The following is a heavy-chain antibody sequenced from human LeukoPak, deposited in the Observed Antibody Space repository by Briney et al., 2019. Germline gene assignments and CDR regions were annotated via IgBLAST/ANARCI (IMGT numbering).Heavy chain of an antibody. CDR2: IYYSGST. J-gene: IGHJ4*02. V-gene: IGHV4-39*07. CDR3: ARLPIAADTEFDY. D-gene: IGHD6-13*01. CDR1: GGSISSSSYY. Sequence: SETLSLTCTVSGGSISSSSYYWGWIRQPPGKGLEWIGSIYYSGSTYYNPSLKSRVTISVDTSKNQFSLKLSSVTAADTAVYYCARLPIAADTEFDYWGQGTLVTVSS.